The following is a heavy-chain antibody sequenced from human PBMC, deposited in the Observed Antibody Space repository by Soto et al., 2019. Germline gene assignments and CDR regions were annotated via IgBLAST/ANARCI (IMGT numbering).Heavy chain of an antibody. CDR2: IYPGDSDT. D-gene: IGHD3-3*01. V-gene: IGHV5-51*01. CDR3: ARLRFLEWAHYYYYMDV. Sequence: GESLKISCKGSGYSFTSYWIGWVRQMPGKGLEWIGIIYPGDSDTRYSPSFQGQVTISADKSISTAYLQWSSLKASDTAMYYCARLRFLEWAHYYYYMDVWGKGTTVTVSS. J-gene: IGHJ6*03. CDR1: GYSFTSYW.